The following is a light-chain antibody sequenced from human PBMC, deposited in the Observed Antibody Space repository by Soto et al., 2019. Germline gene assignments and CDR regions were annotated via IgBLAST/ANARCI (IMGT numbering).Light chain of an antibody. Sequence: EVVRTQSPATLSVSPGESATLSCRASQSVSKNLAWYQQKPGQAPRLLLYAASSRATGIPDRFSGSGSGTDFTLTISRLETEDFAVYDGQQYGSSPQTFGQGTKVDIK. CDR2: AAS. V-gene: IGKV3-20*01. CDR3: QQYGSSPQT. J-gene: IGKJ1*01. CDR1: QSVSKN.